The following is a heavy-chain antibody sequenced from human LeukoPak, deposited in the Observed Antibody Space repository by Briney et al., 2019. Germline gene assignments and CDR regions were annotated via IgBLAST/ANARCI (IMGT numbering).Heavy chain of an antibody. CDR3: ARYIRTSRRAFDI. V-gene: IGHV4-61*02. CDR1: GGSISSGSYY. CDR2: IYTSGST. Sequence: SETLSLTCTVSGGSISSGSYYWGWIRQPAGKGLEWIGRIYTSGSTNYNPSLKSRVTISVDTSKNQFSLKLSSVTAADTAVYCCARYIRTSRRAFDIWGQGTMVTVSS. J-gene: IGHJ3*02. D-gene: IGHD1-14*01.